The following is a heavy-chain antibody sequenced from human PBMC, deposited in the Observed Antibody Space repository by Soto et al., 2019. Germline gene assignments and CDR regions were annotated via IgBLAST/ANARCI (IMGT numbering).Heavy chain of an antibody. CDR3: ATMIGYFDY. CDR2: IYYTGST. Sequence: LSLTCTVSGGSISSHYLGWIRQPPGKRLEWIGNIYYTGSTNYNPSLKSRVTISIDTSKTQFSLKLSSVTAADTAIYYCATMIGYFDYWGQGTLVTVSS. D-gene: IGHD3-22*01. V-gene: IGHV4-59*11. CDR1: GGSISSHY. J-gene: IGHJ4*03.